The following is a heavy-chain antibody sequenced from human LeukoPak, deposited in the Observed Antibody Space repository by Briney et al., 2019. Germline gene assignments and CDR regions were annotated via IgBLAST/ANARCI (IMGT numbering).Heavy chain of an antibody. CDR1: GFTFSSFA. CDR2: IYIGGST. J-gene: IGHJ4*02. D-gene: IGHD3-3*01. Sequence: GGSLRLSCAVSGFTFSSFAFSWVRRAPGKGLEWVSIIYIGGSTYYADSVKGRFTISRDNSKNTLYLQMNSLRAEDTAVYYCVSGTIFGVAITDYWGQGTLVTVSS. CDR3: VSGTIFGVAITDY. V-gene: IGHV3-23*03.